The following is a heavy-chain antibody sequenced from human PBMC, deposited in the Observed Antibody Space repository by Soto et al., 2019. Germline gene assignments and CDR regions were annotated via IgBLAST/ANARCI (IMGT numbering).Heavy chain of an antibody. Sequence: SETLSLTCTASGDSIRGDYWSWIRQPPGKGLEWIGYIYYSGSTNYNPSLKSRVTISVDTSKNQFSLKLSSVTAADTAVYYCASYGYSSGWYSGSGWFDPWGQGTLVTVS. D-gene: IGHD6-19*01. CDR2: IYYSGST. CDR3: ASYGYSSGWYSGSGWFDP. CDR1: GDSIRGDY. J-gene: IGHJ5*02. V-gene: IGHV4-59*01.